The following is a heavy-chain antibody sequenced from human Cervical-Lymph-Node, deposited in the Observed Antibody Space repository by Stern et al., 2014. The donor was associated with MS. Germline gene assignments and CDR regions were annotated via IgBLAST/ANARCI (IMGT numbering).Heavy chain of an antibody. CDR1: GGSISSYY. J-gene: IGHJ3*02. D-gene: IGHD2-15*01. Sequence: QVQLQESGPGLVKSSETLSLTCAVSGGSISSYYWSWIRLPPGKGLEWIGYIYNTGSTNYNPSLKSRVTISVDSSKNQFSLRLNPVTAADTAMYYCATQHSGGWFAFDIWGQGTMVTVSS. CDR2: IYNTGST. V-gene: IGHV4-4*08. CDR3: ATQHSGGWFAFDI.